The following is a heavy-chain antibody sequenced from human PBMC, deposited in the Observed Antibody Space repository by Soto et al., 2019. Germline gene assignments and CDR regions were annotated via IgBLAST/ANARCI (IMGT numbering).Heavy chain of an antibody. V-gene: IGHV3-21*01. D-gene: IGHD5-12*01. J-gene: IGHJ4*02. CDR3: ATTTGVY. CDR1: GFTFSTYS. CDR2: SSSSSGYI. Sequence: LRLSCAASGFTFSTYSFNWVRQAPGKGLEWVSSSSSSSGYIYYADSVKGRFTSSRDNAKNSLYLHMTSLRAEDTAVYYCATTTGVYWGQGTLVTVSS.